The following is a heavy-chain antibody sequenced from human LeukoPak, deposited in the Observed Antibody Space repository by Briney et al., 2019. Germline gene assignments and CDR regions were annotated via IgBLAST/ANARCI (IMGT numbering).Heavy chain of an antibody. CDR1: GFSFSSYT. CDR2: ISSSSSYI. V-gene: IGHV3-21*01. D-gene: IGHD3-10*01. J-gene: IGHJ4*02. CDR3: ARGDRFGGNFDY. Sequence: GGSLRLSCAASGFSFSSYTMNWVRQAPGKGLEWVSSISSSSSYIHYADSVKGRFTISRDNAKNSLYLQMNSLRAEDTAVYYCARGDRFGGNFDYWGQGTLVTVSS.